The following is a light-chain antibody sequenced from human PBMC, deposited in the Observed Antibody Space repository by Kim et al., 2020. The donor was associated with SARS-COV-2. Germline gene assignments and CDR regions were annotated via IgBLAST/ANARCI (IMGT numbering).Light chain of an antibody. J-gene: IGLJ3*02. Sequence: GQSRTISCTGSSSDVGGYNYVSWYQQHPGKAPKLIIYDVSNRPSGVSNRFSGSKSGNTASLTISGLQADDEADYYCSSYTSSSTWVFGGGTQLTVL. CDR2: DVS. CDR3: SSYTSSSTWV. V-gene: IGLV2-14*03. CDR1: SSDVGGYNY.